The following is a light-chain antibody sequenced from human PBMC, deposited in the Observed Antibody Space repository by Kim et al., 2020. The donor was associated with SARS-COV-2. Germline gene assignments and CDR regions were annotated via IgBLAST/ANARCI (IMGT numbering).Light chain of an antibody. V-gene: IGKV3-11*01. CDR2: DAS. CDR3: QQRTTWPPWT. CDR1: KSIDSY. Sequence: SPGESATPSCRASKSIDSYLAWYQQRPGQPPRLLIYDASNRATGIPARFSGSGSGTDFTLTISSLEPEDFAVYYCQQRTTWPPWTFGQGTKVDIK. J-gene: IGKJ1*01.